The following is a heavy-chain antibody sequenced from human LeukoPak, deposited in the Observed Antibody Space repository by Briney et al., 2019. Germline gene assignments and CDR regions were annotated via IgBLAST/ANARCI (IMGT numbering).Heavy chain of an antibody. CDR1: GFTVSSNY. D-gene: IGHD3-9*01. Sequence: GGSLRLSCAASGFTVSSNYMSWVRQAPGKGLEWVSVIYSGGSTYYADSVKGRFTISRDNSKNTLYLQMNSLRAEDTAVYYCARDGADWFLFDYWGQGTLVTVSS. CDR3: ARDGADWFLFDY. V-gene: IGHV3-53*01. J-gene: IGHJ4*02. CDR2: IYSGGST.